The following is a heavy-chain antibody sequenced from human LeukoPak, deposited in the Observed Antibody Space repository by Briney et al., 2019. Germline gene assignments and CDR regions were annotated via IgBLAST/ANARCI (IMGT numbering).Heavy chain of an antibody. V-gene: IGHV3-23*01. D-gene: IGHD3-9*01. CDR1: GFTFSSYA. J-gene: IGHJ6*03. Sequence: GGSLRLSCAASGFTFSSYAMSWVRQAPGKGLEWVSAISGSGGSTYYADSVKGRFTISRDNSKNTLYLQMNSLRAEDTAVYYCAKDTVNYDIWGRTTSYMDVWGKGTTVTVSS. CDR3: AKDTVNYDIWGRTTSYMDV. CDR2: ISGSGGST.